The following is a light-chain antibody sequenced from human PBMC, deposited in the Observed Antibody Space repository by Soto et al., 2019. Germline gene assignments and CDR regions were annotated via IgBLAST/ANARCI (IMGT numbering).Light chain of an antibody. J-gene: IGKJ2*01. CDR2: GAS. CDR3: QQEGSSPYT. V-gene: IGKV3-20*01. CDR1: QSVSSSY. Sequence: EIVLTQSPGTLSLSPGERATLSCRASQSVSSSYLAWYQQKPGQAPRLLIYGASSRATGIPDRFSGSGSGTDFTLTISRLEPEDFAVYYFQQEGSSPYTFGQGTTLEIK.